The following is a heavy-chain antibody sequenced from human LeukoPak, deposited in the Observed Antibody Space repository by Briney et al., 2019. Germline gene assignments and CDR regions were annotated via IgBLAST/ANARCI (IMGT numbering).Heavy chain of an antibody. D-gene: IGHD3-10*01. V-gene: IGHV3-23*01. J-gene: IGHJ4*02. CDR2: ISGSGGNT. CDR1: GFTFNNYA. CDR3: ARDSIPITETYYYGSGSLSPV. Sequence: GGSLRLSCAASGFTFNNYAMSWVRQAPGKGLEWVSAISGSGGNTFYADSVKGRFTISRDNSKNTLYLQMNSLRAEDTAVYYCARDSIPITETYYYGSGSLSPVWGQGTLVTVSS.